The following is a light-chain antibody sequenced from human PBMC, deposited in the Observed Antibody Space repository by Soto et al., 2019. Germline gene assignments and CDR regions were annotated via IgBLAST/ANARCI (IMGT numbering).Light chain of an antibody. V-gene: IGKV1-5*01. CDR2: DAS. CDR3: QQYNNWPIT. CDR1: QSISSW. Sequence: DIQMTQSPSTLSASVGDRVAITCRASQSISSWLAWYQQKPGKAPKLLIYDASSLESGVPSRFSGSGSRTEFTLTISSLQSEDFALYYCQQYNNWPITFGQGTRLEIK. J-gene: IGKJ5*01.